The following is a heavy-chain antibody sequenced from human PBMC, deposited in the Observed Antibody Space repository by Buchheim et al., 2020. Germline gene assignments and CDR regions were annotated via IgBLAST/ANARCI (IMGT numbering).Heavy chain of an antibody. CDR2: IIPIFGTA. V-gene: IGHV1-69*12. J-gene: IGHJ4*02. CDR1: GGTFSSYA. Sequence: QVQLVQSGAEVKKPGSSVKVSCKASGGTFSSYAISWVRQAPGQGLEWMGGIIPIFGTANYAQKFQGRVTITADESTRTAYLELSSLRSEDTAVYYCARVLRKSGEKNDFWSGRFDYWGQGTL. D-gene: IGHD3-3*01. CDR3: ARVLRKSGEKNDFWSGRFDY.